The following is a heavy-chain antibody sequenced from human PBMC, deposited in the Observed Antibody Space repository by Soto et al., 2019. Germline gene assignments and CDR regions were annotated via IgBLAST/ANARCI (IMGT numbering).Heavy chain of an antibody. D-gene: IGHD3-22*01. V-gene: IGHV1-69*13. J-gene: IGHJ4*02. CDR2: IIPIFGTA. Sequence: SVKVSCKASGGTFSSYAISWVRQAPGQGLEWMGGIIPIFGTANYAQKFQGRVTITADESTSTAYMELGSLRSEDTAVYYCARLRVDYYDSSGYYYPGGYFDYWGQGTLVTVSS. CDR3: ARLRVDYYDSSGYYYPGGYFDY. CDR1: GGTFSSYA.